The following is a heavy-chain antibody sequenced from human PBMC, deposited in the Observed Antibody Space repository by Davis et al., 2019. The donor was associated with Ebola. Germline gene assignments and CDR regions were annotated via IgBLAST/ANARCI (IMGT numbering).Heavy chain of an antibody. V-gene: IGHV3-48*03. J-gene: IGHJ6*02. CDR2: ISSSGSTI. D-gene: IGHD3-10*01. Sequence: LSLTCAASGFTFSSYEMNWVRQAPGKGLEWVSYISSSGSTIYYADSVKGRFTISRDNAKNSLYLQMNSLRAEDTAVYYCARTITPYYFYGMDVWGQGTTVTVSS. CDR1: GFTFSSYE. CDR3: ARTITPYYFYGMDV.